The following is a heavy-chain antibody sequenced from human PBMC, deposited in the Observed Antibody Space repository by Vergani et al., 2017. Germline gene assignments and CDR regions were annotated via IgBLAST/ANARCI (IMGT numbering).Heavy chain of an antibody. CDR2: ISYDGSNK. CDR1: GFTFSSYA. CDR3: ARGFSYYYDSSGYSPPLGY. V-gene: IGHV3-30*04. D-gene: IGHD3-22*01. Sequence: QVQLVESGGGVVQPGRSLRLSCAASGFTFSSYAMHWVRQAPGKGLEWVAVISYDGSNKYYADSVKGRFTISRDNSKNTLYLQMNSLRAEDTAVYYCARGFSYYYDSSGYSPPLGYWGQGTLVTVSS. J-gene: IGHJ4*02.